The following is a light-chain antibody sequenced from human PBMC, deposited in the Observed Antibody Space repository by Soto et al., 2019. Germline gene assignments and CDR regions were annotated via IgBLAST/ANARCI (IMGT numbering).Light chain of an antibody. CDR3: LLHYGGVKV. V-gene: IGLV7-43*01. CDR1: TGAVTSGYY. CDR2: TTN. J-gene: IGLJ2*01. Sequence: QAVVTQEPSLTVSPGGTVTLTCASNTGAVTSGYYPNWFQQKPGQAPRALIYTTNKRHSWTPARFSGFLLGGKAALTLSGVQPEDEAEYYCLLHYGGVKVFGGGTKLTVL.